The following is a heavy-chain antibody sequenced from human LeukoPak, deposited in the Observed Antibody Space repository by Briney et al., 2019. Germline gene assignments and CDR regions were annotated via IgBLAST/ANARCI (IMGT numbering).Heavy chain of an antibody. CDR1: GFIFSNYA. CDR3: ARQKRTFDY. Sequence: GGSLRLSCAASGFIFSNYALMWVRQAPGKGLEWVSSITGSGDETFYAASVRGRFTISRDNSKNSMYLQMNSLRAEDTALYYCARQKRTFDYWGRGTLVTVSS. J-gene: IGHJ4*02. CDR2: ITGSGDET. V-gene: IGHV3-23*01.